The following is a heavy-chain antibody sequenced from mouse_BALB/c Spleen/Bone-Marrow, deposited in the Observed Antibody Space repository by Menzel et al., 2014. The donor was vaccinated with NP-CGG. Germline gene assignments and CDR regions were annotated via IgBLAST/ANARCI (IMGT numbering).Heavy chain of an antibody. Sequence: VQLVESGPGLVAPSQSLSITCTVSGFSLTGYAVNWVRQPPGKGLEWLGMIWGDGSTDYNSALKSRLSISKDNSKSQVFLKMNSLQTEDTARYYCAREDPGALDYWGQGTSVTVSS. CDR3: AREDPGALDY. CDR2: IWGDGST. V-gene: IGHV2-6-7*01. J-gene: IGHJ4*01. CDR1: GFSLTGYA.